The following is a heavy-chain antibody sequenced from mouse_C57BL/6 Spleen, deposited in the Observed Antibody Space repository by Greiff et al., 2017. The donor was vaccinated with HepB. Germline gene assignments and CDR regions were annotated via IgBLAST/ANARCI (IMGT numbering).Heavy chain of an antibody. CDR3: ALITTVVEMDYYAMDY. CDR2: FHPYNDDT. CDR1: GYTFTTYP. V-gene: IGHV1-47*01. J-gene: IGHJ4*01. Sequence: VHLVESGAELVKPGASVKMSCKASGYTFTTYPIEWMKQNHGKSLEWIGNFHPYNDDTKYNEKFKGKATLTVEKSSSTVYLELSRLTSDDSAVYYCALITTVVEMDYYAMDYWGQGTSVTVSS. D-gene: IGHD1-1*01.